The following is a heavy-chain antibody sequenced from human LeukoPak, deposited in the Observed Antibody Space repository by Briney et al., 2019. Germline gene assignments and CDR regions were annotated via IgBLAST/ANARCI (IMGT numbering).Heavy chain of an antibody. CDR1: GFTFSRYW. V-gene: IGHV3-7*04. J-gene: IGHJ2*01. D-gene: IGHD3-16*01. CDR2: IKQDGSEK. CDR3: ARGKYYDYVWGSSTWYFDL. Sequence: GGSLRLSCAASGFTFSRYWMSWVRQAPGKGLEWVANIKQDGSEKYYVDSVKGRFTISRDNAKNSPHLQMNSLRAEDTAVYYCARGKYYDYVWGSSTWYFDLWGRGTLVTVSS.